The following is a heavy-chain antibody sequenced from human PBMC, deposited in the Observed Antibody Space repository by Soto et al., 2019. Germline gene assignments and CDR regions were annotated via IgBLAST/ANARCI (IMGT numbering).Heavy chain of an antibody. CDR1: GGSISSGDYY. CDR3: ARGSGYYYGMDV. V-gene: IGHV4-30-4*01. CDR2: IYYSGST. Sequence: TLSLTCTVSGGSISSGDYYFICIRQPPGKGLEWIGYIYYSGSTYYNPSLKSRVTISVDTSKNQFSLKLSSVTAADTAVYYCARGSGYYYGMDVWGQGTTVTVSS. D-gene: IGHD3-10*01. J-gene: IGHJ6*02.